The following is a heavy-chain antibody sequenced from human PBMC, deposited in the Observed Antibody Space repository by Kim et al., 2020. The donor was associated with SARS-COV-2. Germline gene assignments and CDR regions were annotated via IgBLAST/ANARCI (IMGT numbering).Heavy chain of an antibody. D-gene: IGHD2-2*01. Sequence: KGRFTITRDNSKNTRYLQMNSLRAEDTAVYYCANEGGLTCTYYYYYGMDVWGQGTTVTVSS. CDR3: ANEGGLTCTYYYYYGMDV. J-gene: IGHJ6*02. V-gene: IGHV3-23*01.